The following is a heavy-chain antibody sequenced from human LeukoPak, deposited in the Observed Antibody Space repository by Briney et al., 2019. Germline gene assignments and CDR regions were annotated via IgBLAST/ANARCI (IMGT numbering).Heavy chain of an antibody. CDR3: ARDSLWSCYYPYNWFDP. CDR2: ISSSSSYI. D-gene: IGHD3-3*01. CDR1: GFTFSSYT. V-gene: IGHV3-21*01. J-gene: IGHJ5*02. Sequence: GGSLRLSCAASGFTFSSYTMNWVRQAPGKGLEWVSSISSSSSYIYYADSVKGRFTISSDNAKNSLYLQMNSLRADDTAVYYCARDSLWSCYYPYNWFDPWGQGTLVTVSS.